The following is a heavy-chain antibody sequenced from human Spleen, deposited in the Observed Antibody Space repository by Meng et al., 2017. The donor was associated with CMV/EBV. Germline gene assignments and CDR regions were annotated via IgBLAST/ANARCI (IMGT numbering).Heavy chain of an antibody. D-gene: IGHD2-15*01. V-gene: IGHV1-69*06. J-gene: IGHJ3*02. CDR1: GDTFSTYA. CDR2: IIPIVGTT. CDR3: ARDLCSDLSCFDAFDI. Sequence: GDTFSTYAITWVRQAPGQGLEWMGGIIPIVGTTNYAQKFQGRVTFTADKSTSTVYMELTSLRSEDTGVYYCARDLCSDLSCFDAFDIWGQGTMVTVSS.